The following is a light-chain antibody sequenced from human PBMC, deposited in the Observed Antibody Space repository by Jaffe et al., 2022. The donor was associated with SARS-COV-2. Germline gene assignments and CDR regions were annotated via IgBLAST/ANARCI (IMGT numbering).Light chain of an antibody. CDR2: SDN. V-gene: IGLV1-44*01. CDR1: SSSIGSNT. CDR3: AAWDDSLNGHVE. J-gene: IGLJ2*01. Sequence: QSVLTQPPSASGTPGQRVTISCSGSSSSIGSNTVNWYQQVPGTAPKLLIYSDNQRPSGVPDRFSGSKSGTSASLAISGLQSEDEADYYCAAWDDSLNGHVEFGGGTKLTVL.